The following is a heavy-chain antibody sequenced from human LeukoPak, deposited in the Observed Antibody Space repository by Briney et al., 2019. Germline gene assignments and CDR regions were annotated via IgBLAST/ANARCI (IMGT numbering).Heavy chain of an antibody. CDR3: AKDQVDQNYDY. D-gene: IGHD1-26*01. CDR1: GFTFSSYW. CDR2: INSDGSST. V-gene: IGHV3-74*01. J-gene: IGHJ4*02. Sequence: PGGSLRLSCAASGFTFSSYWMHWVRQAPGKGLAWVSRINSDGSSTSYADSVKGRFTISRDNAKNTLYLQMNSLRAEDTAVYYCAKDQVDQNYDYWGQGTLVTVSS.